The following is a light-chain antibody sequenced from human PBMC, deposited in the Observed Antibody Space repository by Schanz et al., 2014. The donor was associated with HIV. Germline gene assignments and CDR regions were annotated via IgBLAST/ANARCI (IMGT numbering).Light chain of an antibody. CDR3: AAWDDSLNGLVV. CDR2: RNN. CDR1: SSNIGSNY. J-gene: IGLJ2*01. Sequence: QSVLTQPPSASGTPGQRVTISCSGSSSNIGSNYVYWYQQLPGTAPKLLIYRNNQRPSGVPDRFSGSKSGTSASLVISALQSEDEADYHCAAWDDSLNGLVVFGGGTKLTVL. V-gene: IGLV1-47*01.